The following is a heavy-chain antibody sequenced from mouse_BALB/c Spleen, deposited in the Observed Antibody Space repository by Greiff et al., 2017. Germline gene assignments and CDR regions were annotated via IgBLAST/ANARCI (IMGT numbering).Heavy chain of an antibody. D-gene: IGHD4-1*01. CDR1: GFTFSSYG. J-gene: IGHJ2*01. V-gene: IGHV5-6-3*01. Sequence: EVQGVESGGGLVQPGGSLKLSCAASGFTFSSYGMSWVRQTPDKRLELVATINSNGGSTYYPDSVKGRFTISRDNAKNTLYLQMSSLKSEDTAMYYCARDGELGRGAYFVYWGQGTTLTVSS. CDR3: ARDGELGRGAYFVY. CDR2: INSNGGST.